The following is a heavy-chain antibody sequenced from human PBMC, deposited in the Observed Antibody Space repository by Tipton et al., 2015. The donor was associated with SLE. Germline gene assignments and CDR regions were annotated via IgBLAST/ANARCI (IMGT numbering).Heavy chain of an antibody. J-gene: IGHJ2*01. CDR1: GFTLSSYA. CDR2: IWYDGSNK. Sequence: SLRLSCAASGFTLSSYAMTWVHQAPGKGLEWVAVIWYDGSNKYYADSVKGRFTISRDNSKNTLYLQMNSLRAEDTAVYYCAKESYGDYGWYFDLWGRGTLVTVSS. CDR3: AKESYGDYGWYFDL. D-gene: IGHD4-17*01. V-gene: IGHV3-30*18.